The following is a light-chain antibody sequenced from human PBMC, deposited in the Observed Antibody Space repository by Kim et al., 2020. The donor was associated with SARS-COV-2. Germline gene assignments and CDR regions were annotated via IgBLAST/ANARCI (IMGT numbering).Light chain of an antibody. V-gene: IGLV2-8*01. CDR2: EVS. J-gene: IGLJ1*01. CDR1: SSDVGGYNY. Sequence: QSALTQPPSASGSPGQSVTISCTGTSSDVGGYNYVSWYQQHPGKAPKLMIYEVSKRPSGVPDRFSGSKSGNTASLTVSGLQAEDEADYYCSSYAGSNIVYVLGTGTKVTVL. CDR3: SSYAGSNIVYV.